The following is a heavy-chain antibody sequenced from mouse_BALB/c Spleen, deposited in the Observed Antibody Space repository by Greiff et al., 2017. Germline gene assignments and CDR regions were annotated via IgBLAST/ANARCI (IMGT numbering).Heavy chain of an antibody. V-gene: IGHV1-14*01. CDR3: AREYGNYDYYAMDY. CDR1: GYTFTSYV. CDR2: INPYNDGT. J-gene: IGHJ4*01. D-gene: IGHD2-10*02. Sequence: VQLKESGPELVKPGASVKMSCKASGYTFTSYVMHWVKQKPGQGLEWIGYINPYNDGTKYNEKFKGKATLTSDKSSSTAYMELSSLTSEDSAVYYCAREYGNYDYYAMDYWGQGTSVTVSS.